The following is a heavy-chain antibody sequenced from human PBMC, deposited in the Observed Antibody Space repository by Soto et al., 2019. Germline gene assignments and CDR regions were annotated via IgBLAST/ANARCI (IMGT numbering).Heavy chain of an antibody. J-gene: IGHJ4*02. CDR3: ARKTTVTPFDY. V-gene: IGHV4-34*01. CDR1: GGSFSGYY. D-gene: IGHD4-17*01. Sequence: SETLSLTCAVYGGSFSGYYWSWIRQPPGKGLEWIGEINHSGSTNYNPSLKSRVTISVDTSKNQFSLKLSSVTAADTAVYYCARKTTVTPFDYWGQGTLVTVSS. CDR2: INHSGST.